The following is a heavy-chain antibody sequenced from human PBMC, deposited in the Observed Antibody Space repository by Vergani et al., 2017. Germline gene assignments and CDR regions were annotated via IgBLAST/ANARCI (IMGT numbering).Heavy chain of an antibody. CDR3: ARRHYYEDAFDI. Sequence: QVQLQESGPGLVKPSETLSLTCTVSGGSISNYYWSWIRQPAGKGLEWIGRIYTSGSTYYNPSLKSRVTISVDTSKNQFSLKLSSVTAADTAVYYCARRHYYEDAFDIWGQGTMVTVSS. CDR2: IYTSGST. D-gene: IGHD3-22*01. J-gene: IGHJ3*02. CDR1: GGSISNYY. V-gene: IGHV4-4*07.